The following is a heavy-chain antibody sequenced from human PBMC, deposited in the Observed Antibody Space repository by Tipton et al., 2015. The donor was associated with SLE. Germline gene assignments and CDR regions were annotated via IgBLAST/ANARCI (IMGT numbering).Heavy chain of an antibody. CDR3: ARGKSLMGRGERDY. CDR1: GGSFSGYY. V-gene: IGHV4-34*01. J-gene: IGHJ4*02. Sequence: TLSLTCAVYGGSFSGYYWSWIRQPPGKGLEWIGEINHSGSTNYNPSLKSRVTISVDTSKNQFSLKLSSVTAADTAVYYCARGKSLMGRGERDYWGQGTLVTVPS. D-gene: IGHD3-10*01. CDR2: INHSGST.